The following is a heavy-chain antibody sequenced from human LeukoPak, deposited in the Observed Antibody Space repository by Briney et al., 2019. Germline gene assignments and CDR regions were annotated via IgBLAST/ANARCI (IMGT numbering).Heavy chain of an antibody. J-gene: IGHJ6*02. CDR1: GFTVSTNY. CDR2: IYSGGST. CDR3: ARASAVTNRYYYRMDA. V-gene: IGHV3-53*04. D-gene: IGHD4-17*01. Sequence: GGSLRLSCAASGFTVSTNYMSWVRQAPGKGLEYVSVIYSGGSTYYAASVKGRFTISRHNSKNTLYLQMNSLTTEDTAVYYCARASAVTNRYYYRMDAWGQGTTVTVSS.